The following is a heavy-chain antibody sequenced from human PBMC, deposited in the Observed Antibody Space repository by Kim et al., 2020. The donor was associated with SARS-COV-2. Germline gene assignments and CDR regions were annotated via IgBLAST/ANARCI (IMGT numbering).Heavy chain of an antibody. V-gene: IGHV5-51*04. CDR1: EYRFTTHW. CDR3: ARRNDISADFDQ. CDR2: IYPGDSDT. Sequence: GESLKISCKGSEYRFTTHWIAWVRQMPVKGLDFMGIIYPGDSDTRYSPSFQGQVTMSVDRPINTAYLQWSSLKASDTAIYYCARRNDISADFDQWGQGTL. J-gene: IGHJ5*02. D-gene: IGHD6-19*01.